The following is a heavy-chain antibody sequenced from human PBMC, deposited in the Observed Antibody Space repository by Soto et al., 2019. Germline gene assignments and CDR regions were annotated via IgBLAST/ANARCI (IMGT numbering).Heavy chain of an antibody. J-gene: IGHJ3*02. Sequence: PSETLSLTCTVSGGSLSSYYWKWIRQPPGKGLEWIGYIYYSGSTRCNTPLKSRVTVSVDTSKNQFSLKLTSVTAADTAVYYCARMIGGYDAFDIWGRGTMVTVSS. CDR1: GGSLSSYY. D-gene: IGHD6-25*01. CDR3: ARMIGGYDAFDI. CDR2: IYYSGST. V-gene: IGHV4-59*08.